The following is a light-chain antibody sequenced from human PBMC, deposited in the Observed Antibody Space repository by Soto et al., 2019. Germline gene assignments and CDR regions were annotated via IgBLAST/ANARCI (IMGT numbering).Light chain of an antibody. CDR1: QSLLYSNGYNY. CDR3: VQARQTPLA. CDR2: LGS. V-gene: IGKV2-28*01. Sequence: DIVMTQSPLSLPVTPGEPASISCRSSQSLLYSNGYNYLDWYLQKPGQSPQLLIYLGSNRASGVLDRISGSGLGTYFTLIISRVEVEDFGFYYCVQARQTPLAFGVVTKVEFK. J-gene: IGKJ4*02.